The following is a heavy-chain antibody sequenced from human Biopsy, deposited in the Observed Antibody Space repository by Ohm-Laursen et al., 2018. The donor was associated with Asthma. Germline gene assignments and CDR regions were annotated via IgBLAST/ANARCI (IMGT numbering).Heavy chain of an antibody. J-gene: IGHJ3*02. CDR2: INAANGNT. Sequence: SVKVSCKASGYTFINYAIHWVRQAPGHSLEWMGWINAANGNTKYSQKFQGRLTISRDTSASAAYVDLSSLRSEDTAVYYCARTYFDFLTGQVHDAFAMWGQGTMVTVSS. CDR1: GYTFINYA. CDR3: ARTYFDFLTGQVHDAFAM. V-gene: IGHV1-3*01. D-gene: IGHD3-9*01.